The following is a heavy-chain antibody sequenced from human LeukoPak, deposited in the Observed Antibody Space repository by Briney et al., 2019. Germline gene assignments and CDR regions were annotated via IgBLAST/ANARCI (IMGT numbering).Heavy chain of an antibody. Sequence: SETLSLTCAAYGGSFSGYYWSWIRQPPGKGLEWIGEINHSGSTNYNPSLKSRVTISVDTSKNQFSLKLSSVTAADTAVYYCARKDDILTGYTPNGMDVWGQGTTVTVSS. J-gene: IGHJ6*02. V-gene: IGHV4-34*01. CDR3: ARKDDILTGYTPNGMDV. CDR2: INHSGST. D-gene: IGHD3-9*01. CDR1: GGSFSGYY.